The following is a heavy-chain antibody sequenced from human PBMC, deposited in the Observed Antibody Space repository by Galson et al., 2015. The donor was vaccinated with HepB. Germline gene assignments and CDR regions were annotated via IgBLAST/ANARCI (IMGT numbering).Heavy chain of an antibody. Sequence: SLRLSCAASGFTFSSYSMNWVRQAPGKGLEWVSYISSSSSTIYYADSVKGRFTISRDNAKNSLYLQMNSLRAEDTAVYYCARGVVPAEGDFDYWGQGILVTVSS. J-gene: IGHJ4*02. CDR1: GFTFSSYS. D-gene: IGHD2-2*01. CDR2: ISSSSSTI. CDR3: ARGVVPAEGDFDY. V-gene: IGHV3-48*01.